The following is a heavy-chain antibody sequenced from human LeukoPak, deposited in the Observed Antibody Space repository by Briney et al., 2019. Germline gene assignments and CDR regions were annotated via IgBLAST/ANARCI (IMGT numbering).Heavy chain of an antibody. CDR3: ARGCSGGSCYSSPAEYFQH. Sequence: ASVKVSCEASGYTFTSYGISWVRQAPGQGLEWMGWISAYNGNTNYAQKLQGRVTMTTDTSTSTAYMELRSLRSDDTAVYYCARGCSGGSCYSSPAEYFQHWGQGTLVTVSS. J-gene: IGHJ1*01. CDR1: GYTFTSYG. V-gene: IGHV1-18*01. D-gene: IGHD2-15*01. CDR2: ISAYNGNT.